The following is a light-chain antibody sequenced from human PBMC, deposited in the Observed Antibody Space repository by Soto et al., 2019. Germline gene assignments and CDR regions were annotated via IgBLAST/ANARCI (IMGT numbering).Light chain of an antibody. CDR1: QDIRNY. V-gene: IGKV1-39*01. Sequence: DIQMTQSPSSLSASVGDRVTITCQASQDIRNYLNWYQQKPGKAPKLLIYAASSLQSGVPSRFSGSGSGTDFTLTISSLQPEDFATYSCQQSYNSPQTFGQGTKVDIK. CDR2: AAS. CDR3: QQSYNSPQT. J-gene: IGKJ1*01.